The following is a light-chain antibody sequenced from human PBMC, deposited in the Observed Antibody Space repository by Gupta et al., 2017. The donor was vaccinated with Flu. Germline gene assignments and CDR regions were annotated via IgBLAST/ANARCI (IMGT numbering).Light chain of an antibody. J-gene: IGLJ3*02. CDR2: DDS. V-gene: IGLV3-21*02. CDR3: QVWDSSSDPWV. CDR1: NIGRKT. Sequence: QTARITCGGNNIGRKTVHWYQHKPGRAPVLVVYDDSERPSGIPERFSGSNSGNTATLTISRVEAGDEADYYCQVWDSSSDPWVFGGGTKLTVL.